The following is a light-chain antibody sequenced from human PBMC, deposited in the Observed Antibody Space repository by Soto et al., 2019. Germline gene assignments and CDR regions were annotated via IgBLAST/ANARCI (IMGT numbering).Light chain of an antibody. CDR1: QSIAGNS. V-gene: IGKV3-20*01. Sequence: EVVLTQSPGTVSLSPGERATLSCRASQSIAGNSLAWYQHQPGQAPRLLIYGASTRATDIPDRFSGSGSGTDFTLTISRLEPEDFAVYYCHQYGSSRDAFGQGTRLEIK. CDR2: GAS. J-gene: IGKJ2*01. CDR3: HQYGSSRDA.